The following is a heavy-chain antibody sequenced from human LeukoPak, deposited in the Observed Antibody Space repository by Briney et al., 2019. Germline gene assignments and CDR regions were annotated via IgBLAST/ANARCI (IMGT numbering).Heavy chain of an antibody. CDR2: IYPGDSDT. Sequence: GESLKISCKGSGYSFTSYWIGWVRQMPGKGLEWMGVIYPGDSDTRYSPSFQGQVTISADKSISTAYLQWSSLKASDTAMYYCACVYYDSSGYYYERSTTDYYGMDVWGQGTTVTVSS. D-gene: IGHD3-22*01. CDR1: GYSFTSYW. V-gene: IGHV5-51*01. CDR3: ACVYYDSSGYYYERSTTDYYGMDV. J-gene: IGHJ6*02.